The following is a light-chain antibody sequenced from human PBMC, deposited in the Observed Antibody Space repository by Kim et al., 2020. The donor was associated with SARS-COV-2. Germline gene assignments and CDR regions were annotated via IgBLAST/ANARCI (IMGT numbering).Light chain of an antibody. CDR2: DAS. Sequence: SWSPVKRAPLSCRASQSVSSFLAWYQQKPGQAPRLLIYDASNRATGIPARFSGSGSGTDFTLTISSLEPEDFAVYYCQQRSNWLTFGGGTKVDIK. CDR3: QQRSNWLT. CDR1: QSVSSF. J-gene: IGKJ4*01. V-gene: IGKV3-11*01.